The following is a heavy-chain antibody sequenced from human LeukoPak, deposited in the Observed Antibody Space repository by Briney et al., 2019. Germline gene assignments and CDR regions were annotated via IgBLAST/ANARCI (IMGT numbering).Heavy chain of an antibody. D-gene: IGHD3-22*01. Sequence: PSETLSLTCTVSGGSISSYYWSWIRQPPGKGLEWIGYIYYSGSTNYNPSLKSRVTISVDTSKNQFSLKLSSVTAADTAVYYCAKVGRATYDSSGHRSSSDYWGQGTLVTVSS. V-gene: IGHV4-59*01. J-gene: IGHJ4*02. CDR1: GGSISSYY. CDR3: AKVGRATYDSSGHRSSSDY. CDR2: IYYSGST.